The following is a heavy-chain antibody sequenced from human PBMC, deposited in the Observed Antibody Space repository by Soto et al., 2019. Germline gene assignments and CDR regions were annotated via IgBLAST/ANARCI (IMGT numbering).Heavy chain of an antibody. CDR3: TTNLELHSAAFDI. D-gene: IGHD1-7*01. J-gene: IGHJ3*02. Sequence: GGSLRLSCAASGFTFSNAWMSWVRQAPGKGLEWVGRIKSKTDGGTTDYAAPVKGRFTISRDDSKNTLYLQMNSLKTEDTAVYYCTTNLELHSAAFDIWGQGTMVTVSS. CDR1: GFTFSNAW. CDR2: IKSKTDGGTT. V-gene: IGHV3-15*01.